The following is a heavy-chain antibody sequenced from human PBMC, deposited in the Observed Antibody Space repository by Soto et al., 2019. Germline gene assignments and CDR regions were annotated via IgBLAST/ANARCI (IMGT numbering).Heavy chain of an antibody. CDR3: ERPATVTTFNWYFDL. CDR2: IYYSGST. Sequence: SETLSLTCTVSGGSISSSSYYWGWIRQPPGKGLEWIGSIYYSGSTYYNPSLKSRVTISVDTSKNQFSLKLSSVTAADTAVYYCERPATVTTFNWYFDLWGRGTLVTVSS. J-gene: IGHJ2*01. V-gene: IGHV4-39*01. D-gene: IGHD4-17*01. CDR1: GGSISSSSYY.